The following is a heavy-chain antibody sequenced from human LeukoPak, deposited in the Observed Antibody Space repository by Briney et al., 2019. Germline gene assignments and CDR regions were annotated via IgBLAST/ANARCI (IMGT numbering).Heavy chain of an antibody. CDR3: ARGRRKVVPAAANWFDP. D-gene: IGHD2-2*01. J-gene: IGHJ5*02. CDR2: INHSGST. V-gene: IGHV4-34*01. CDR1: GGSFSGYY. Sequence: SETLSLTCAVYGGSFSGYYWSWIRQPPGKGLEWNGEINHSGSTNYNPSLKSRVTISVDTSKNQFSLKLSSVTAADTAVYYCARGRRKVVPAAANWFDPWGQGTLVTVSS.